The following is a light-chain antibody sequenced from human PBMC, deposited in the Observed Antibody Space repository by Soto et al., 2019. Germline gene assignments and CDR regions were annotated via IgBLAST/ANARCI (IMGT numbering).Light chain of an antibody. CDR1: QNVSSNY. Sequence: EIVLTQSPGTLSLSPGERSTLSCRASQNVSSNYLAWYQQRPGQAPRLLMYGAFIRATGIPDRISGSGSGTDFTVTISRLEPEDFAVYYCQQYNDYSWTFGQGTKVDLK. CDR2: GAF. CDR3: QQYNDYSWT. V-gene: IGKV3-20*01. J-gene: IGKJ1*01.